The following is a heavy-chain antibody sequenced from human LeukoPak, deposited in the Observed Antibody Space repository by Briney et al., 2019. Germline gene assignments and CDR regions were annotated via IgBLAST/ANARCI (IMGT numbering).Heavy chain of an antibody. Sequence: GGSLRLSCAASGFTFSSYSMNWVRQAPGKGLEWVSYISSSSGTIFYADSVKGRFTISRDNAKNSLYLQMSSLRDEDTAVYYCARDFEINYDILTGYLDHWGQGTLVTVSS. V-gene: IGHV3-48*02. CDR2: ISSSSGTI. CDR3: ARDFEINYDILTGYLDH. J-gene: IGHJ4*02. D-gene: IGHD3-9*01. CDR1: GFTFSSYS.